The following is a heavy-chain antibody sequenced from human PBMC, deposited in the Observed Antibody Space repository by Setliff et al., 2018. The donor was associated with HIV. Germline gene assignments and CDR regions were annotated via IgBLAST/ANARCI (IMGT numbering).Heavy chain of an antibody. V-gene: IGHV4-39*01. CDR3: ARRSSWYGDAFDI. D-gene: IGHD6-13*01. Sequence: LSLTCTVSGASISSSSYYRDWIRQPPGKGLEWIGSIYYSGSTYYNPSLKRRVTISVDTSKNQFSLKLSSVTAADTAVYYCARRSSWYGDAFDIWGQGTMVTVSS. CDR2: IYYSGST. J-gene: IGHJ3*02. CDR1: GASISSSSYY.